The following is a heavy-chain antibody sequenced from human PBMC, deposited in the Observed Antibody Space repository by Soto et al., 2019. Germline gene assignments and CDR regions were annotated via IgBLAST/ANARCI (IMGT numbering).Heavy chain of an antibody. Sequence: VKVSCKASGYTFTGYYMHWVRQAPGQGLEWMGWINPNSGGTNYAQKFQGRVTMTRDTSISTAYMELSRLRSDDTAVYYCARDLPLSHMPFWSGYYGTFDYYGMDVWGQGTTVTVSS. CDR2: INPNSGGT. J-gene: IGHJ6*02. V-gene: IGHV1-2*02. D-gene: IGHD3-3*01. CDR3: ARDLPLSHMPFWSGYYGTFDYYGMDV. CDR1: GYTFTGYY.